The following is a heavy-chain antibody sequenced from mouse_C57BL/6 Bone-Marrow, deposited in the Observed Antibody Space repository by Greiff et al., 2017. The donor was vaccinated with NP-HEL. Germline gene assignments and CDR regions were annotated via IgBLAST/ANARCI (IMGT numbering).Heavy chain of an antibody. Sequence: EVQLVESGGGLVKPGGSLKLSCAASGFTFSSYTMSWVRQTPGKRLEWVATISGGGGNTYYPDSVKGRFTISRDNAKNTLYLQMSSLRSEDTALYYCATTWGYYFDYWGQGTTLTVSS. V-gene: IGHV5-9*01. J-gene: IGHJ2*01. CDR2: ISGGGGNT. D-gene: IGHD2-1*01. CDR1: GFTFSSYT. CDR3: ATTWGYYFDY.